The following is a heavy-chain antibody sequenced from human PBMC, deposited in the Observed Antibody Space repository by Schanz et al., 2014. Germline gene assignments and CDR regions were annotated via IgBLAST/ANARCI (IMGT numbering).Heavy chain of an antibody. CDR1: GFIFGSSV. D-gene: IGHD6-25*01. J-gene: IGHJ4*02. Sequence: EVQLLESGGGLIQPGGSLRLSCAASGFIFGSSVMAWVRQAPGRGLEWVSSISTSGTYMYIADSLKGRLTISRDDAKKSMYLQMNNLRAEDTAVYYCAKVRYSSGWRGDYFDEWGQGTLVTVAS. V-gene: IGHV3-21*04. CDR2: ISTSGTYM. CDR3: AKVRYSSGWRGDYFDE.